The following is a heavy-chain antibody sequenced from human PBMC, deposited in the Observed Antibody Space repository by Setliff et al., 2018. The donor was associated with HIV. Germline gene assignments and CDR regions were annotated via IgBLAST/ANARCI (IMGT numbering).Heavy chain of an antibody. J-gene: IGHJ6*02. CDR3: ARKQPVRWAWMPSHYNYGLDV. Sequence: SETLSLTWTVYGEPFRNYYWSWSRQPPGKGLEWIGEIDHGGSTRYNPSLKSRITMSVDTSKNQFSLRLSSVTAADTAVYYCARKQPVRWAWMPSHYNYGLDVWGPQTTVTVSS. CDR1: GEPFRNYY. V-gene: IGHV4-34*01. CDR2: IDHGGST. D-gene: IGHD1-1*01.